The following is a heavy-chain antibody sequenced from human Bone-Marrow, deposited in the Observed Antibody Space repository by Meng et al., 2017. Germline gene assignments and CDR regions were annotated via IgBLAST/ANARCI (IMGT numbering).Heavy chain of an antibody. D-gene: IGHD3-10*01. V-gene: IGHV3-30*04. CDR2: ISYDGSNK. J-gene: IGHJ4*02. CDR3: ARGAYYGSGSYECFDY. CDR1: GFTFSSYA. Sequence: GESLKISCAASGFTFSSYAMHWVCQAPGKGLEWVAVISYDGSNKYYADSVKGRFTISRDNSKNTLYLQMNSLRAEDTAVYYCARGAYYGSGSYECFDYWGQGTLVTVSS.